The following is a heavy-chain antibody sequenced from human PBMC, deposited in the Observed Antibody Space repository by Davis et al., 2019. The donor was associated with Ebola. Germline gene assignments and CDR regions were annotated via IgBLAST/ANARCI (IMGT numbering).Heavy chain of an antibody. CDR2: INPNSGGT. Sequence: AASVKVSCKASGYTFTGYYMHWVRQAPGQGLEWMGWINPNSGGTNYAQKFQGWVTMTRDTSISTAYMELSRLRSDDTAVYYCARERKYSSSWFDPSYNWFDPWGQGTSVTVSS. V-gene: IGHV1-2*04. J-gene: IGHJ5*01. D-gene: IGHD6-13*01. CDR3: ARERKYSSSWFDPSYNWFDP. CDR1: GYTFTGYY.